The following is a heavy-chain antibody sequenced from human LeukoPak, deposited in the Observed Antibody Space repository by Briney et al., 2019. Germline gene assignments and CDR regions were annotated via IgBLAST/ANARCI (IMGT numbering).Heavy chain of an antibody. D-gene: IGHD3-22*01. J-gene: IGHJ3*02. Sequence: GGSLRLSCAASGFTFSSYELNWVRQAPGKGLEWVSYISSSGSTIYYADSVEGRVTIDRDNAKNTLYLQMNSLRAEDTAVYYCARANRSTYYYDSSGSNDAFDIWGQGTMVTVSS. CDR1: GFTFSSYE. CDR3: ARANRSTYYYDSSGSNDAFDI. CDR2: ISSSGSTI. V-gene: IGHV3-48*03.